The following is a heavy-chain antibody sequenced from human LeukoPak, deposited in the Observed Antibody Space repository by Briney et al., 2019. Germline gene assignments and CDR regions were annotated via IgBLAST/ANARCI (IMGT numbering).Heavy chain of an antibody. CDR2: ISAYNGNT. CDR1: GYTFTSYG. CDR3: ARGGGSPFVLRFLEDALDI. J-gene: IGHJ3*02. Sequence: ASVKVSCKASGYTFTSYGISWVRQAPGQGLEWMGWISAYNGNTNYAQKLQGRVTVTTDTSTSTAYMELRSLRSDDTAVYYCARGGGSPFVLRFLEDALDIWGQGTMVTVSS. V-gene: IGHV1-18*01. D-gene: IGHD3-3*01.